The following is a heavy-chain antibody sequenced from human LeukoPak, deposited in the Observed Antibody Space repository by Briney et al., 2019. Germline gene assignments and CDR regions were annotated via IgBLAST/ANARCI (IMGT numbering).Heavy chain of an antibody. CDR1: GFTFSTYN. J-gene: IGHJ4*02. V-gene: IGHV3-21*01. D-gene: IGHD6-13*01. CDR3: ARHLGYGSIGLYHDFAY. Sequence: GGSLRLSCAVSGFTFSTYNMNWVRQAPGKGLEWVSSVPSAGTYIYYADSVKGRFTISRDNAKNSVYLQINSLRAEDTAVYYCARHLGYGSIGLYHDFAYWGQGTLVTVSS. CDR2: VPSAGTYI.